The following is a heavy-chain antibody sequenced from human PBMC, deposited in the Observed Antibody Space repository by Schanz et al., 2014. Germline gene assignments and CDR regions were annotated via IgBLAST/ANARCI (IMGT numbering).Heavy chain of an antibody. CDR1: GFTFSDYS. V-gene: IGHV3-48*04. CDR2: IRSSSTPI. CDR3: VSQTGSPNY. Sequence: EVQLVESGGGWVQPGGSLRLSCAASGFTFSDYSMNWVRQAPGKGPEWVSYIRSSSTPIYYADSVKGRLTISRDDAKKSMYLQMNSLRVEDTAVYFCVSQTGSPNYWGQGTLVTVSS. D-gene: IGHD6-13*01. J-gene: IGHJ4*02.